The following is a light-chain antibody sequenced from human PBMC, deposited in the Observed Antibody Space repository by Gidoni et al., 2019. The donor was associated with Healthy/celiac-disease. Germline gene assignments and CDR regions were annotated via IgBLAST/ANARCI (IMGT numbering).Light chain of an antibody. CDR2: LGS. J-gene: IGKJ1*01. V-gene: IGKV2-28*01. Sequence: IAMSQPLLPLPVTPGEPASTSCRSSQSLLHSNGYNYLDWYLKKPGQSPQLLHYLGSNRASGVPDMFSSSGSRADFTLKISRVEAEDVGVYCCMQALQTWTFGQGTKVEIK. CDR3: MQALQTWT. CDR1: QSLLHSNGYNY.